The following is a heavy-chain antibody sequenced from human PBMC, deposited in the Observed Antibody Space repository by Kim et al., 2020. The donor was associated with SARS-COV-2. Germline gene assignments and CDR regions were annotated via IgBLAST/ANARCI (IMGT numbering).Heavy chain of an antibody. D-gene: IGHD3-10*01. J-gene: IGHJ4*02. CDR3: ARDLLISEYGSGY. Sequence: ASVKVSCKASGYTFTSYAMHWVRQAPGQRLEWMGWINAGNGNTKYSQKFQGRVTITRDTSASTAYMELSSLRSEDTAVYYCARDLLISEYGSGYWGQGTLVTVSS. V-gene: IGHV1-3*01. CDR2: INAGNGNT. CDR1: GYTFTSYA.